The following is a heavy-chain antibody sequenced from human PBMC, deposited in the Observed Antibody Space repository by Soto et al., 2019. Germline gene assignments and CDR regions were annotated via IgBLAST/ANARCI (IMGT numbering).Heavy chain of an antibody. Sequence: SETLSLTCTVSGGSISSSSYYWGWIRQPPGKGLEWIGSIYYSGSTYYNPSLKSRVTISVDTSKNQFSLKLSSVTAADTAVYYCASLRYYYGSGSYPYYYYYMDVWGKGTTVTVSS. D-gene: IGHD3-10*01. CDR3: ASLRYYYGSGSYPYYYYYMDV. CDR2: IYYSGST. CDR1: GGSISSSSYY. J-gene: IGHJ6*03. V-gene: IGHV4-39*01.